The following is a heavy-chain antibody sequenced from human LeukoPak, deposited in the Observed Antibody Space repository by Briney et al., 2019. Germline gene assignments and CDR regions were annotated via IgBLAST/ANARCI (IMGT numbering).Heavy chain of an antibody. J-gene: IGHJ5*02. CDR1: GGTFSSYA. D-gene: IGHD1-26*01. Sequence: ASVKVSCKASGGTFSSYAISWVRQAPGQGLEWMGGIIPIFGTANYAQKFQGRVTITADESTSTAYMELSSLRSEDTAVYYCARDGSSGMEFWFDPWGQGTQVTVSS. V-gene: IGHV1-69*13. CDR2: IIPIFGTA. CDR3: ARDGSSGMEFWFDP.